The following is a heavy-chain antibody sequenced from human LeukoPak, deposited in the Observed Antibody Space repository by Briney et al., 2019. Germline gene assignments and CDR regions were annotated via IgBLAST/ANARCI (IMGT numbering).Heavy chain of an antibody. D-gene: IGHD3-10*01. V-gene: IGHV4-59*08. CDR2: IYYSGST. J-gene: IGHJ4*02. Sequence: SETLSLTCTVSGGSISSYYWSWIRQPPGKGLEWIAYIYYSGSTNYNPSLKSRVTISVDTSKNQFSLKLSSVTAADTAVYYCARRALTMVRGVDYFDYWGQGTLVTVSS. CDR1: GGSISSYY. CDR3: ARRALTMVRGVDYFDY.